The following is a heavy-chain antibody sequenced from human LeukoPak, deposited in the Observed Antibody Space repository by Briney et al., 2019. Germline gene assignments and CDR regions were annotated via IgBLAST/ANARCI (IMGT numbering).Heavy chain of an antibody. CDR3: ARLDVTRYSGSYSVDY. J-gene: IGHJ4*02. V-gene: IGHV4-39*01. CDR1: GGSISSSSYY. D-gene: IGHD1-26*01. CDR2: IYYSGST. Sequence: SETLSPTCTVSGGSISSSSYYWGWIRQPPGKGLEWIGSIYYSGSTYYNPSLKSRVTISVDTSKNQFSLKLSSVTAADTAVYYCARLDVTRYSGSYSVDYWGQGTLVTVSS.